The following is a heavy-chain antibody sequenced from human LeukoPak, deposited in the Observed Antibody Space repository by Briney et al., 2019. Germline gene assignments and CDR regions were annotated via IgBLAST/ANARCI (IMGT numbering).Heavy chain of an antibody. D-gene: IGHD3-3*01. CDR2: VSADGSER. CDR1: RFAFNYYG. CDR3: AKGSGAYGHPTSPLFDF. V-gene: IGHV3-30*18. J-gene: IGHJ4*02. Sequence: GGSLRLSCMGSRFAFNYYGMHWVRQTPGRGLEWVAVVSADGSERYYAQFVKGRFTISRDNSKNTLFLEISSLRTEDTAVYYCAKGSGAYGHPTSPLFDFWGQGTLVTVSS.